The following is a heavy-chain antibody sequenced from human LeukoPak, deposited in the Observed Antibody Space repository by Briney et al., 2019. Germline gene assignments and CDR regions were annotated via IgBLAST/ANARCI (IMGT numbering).Heavy chain of an antibody. CDR3: ARTPDFWRGYHNYFYHMDV. CDR1: GYTLTGYF. Sequence: GALVNDSRTASGYTLTGYFMHWVRQAPGQGHEWMGWIHTNSGSTEDGHKYQGRVTMTRDTSINTAYMELSGLRSDNTAVYDCARTPDFWRGYHNYFYHMDVWGQGTTVTVSS. J-gene: IGHJ6*03. CDR2: IHTNSGST. D-gene: IGHD3-3*01. V-gene: IGHV1-2*07.